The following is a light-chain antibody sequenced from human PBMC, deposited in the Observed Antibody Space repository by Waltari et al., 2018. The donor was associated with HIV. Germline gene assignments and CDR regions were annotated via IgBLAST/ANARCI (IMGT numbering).Light chain of an antibody. V-gene: IGLV1-51*01. Sequence: QSVLTQPPSVSAAPGQKVTISCSGSRSHIGNTYVSWFQQLPGTAPKLLIYDNIKRPSGIPDRFSGSKSGTSATPGITGLQTGDEATYYCGAWDNTLDVVLFGGGTILTVL. CDR2: DNI. CDR3: GAWDNTLDVVL. CDR1: RSHIGNTY. J-gene: IGLJ2*01.